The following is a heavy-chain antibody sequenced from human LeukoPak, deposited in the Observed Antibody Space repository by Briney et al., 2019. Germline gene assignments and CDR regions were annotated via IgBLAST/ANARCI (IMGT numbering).Heavy chain of an antibody. V-gene: IGHV4-59*01. CDR3: ARGGPYNWNPVSY. D-gene: IGHD1-20*01. J-gene: IGHJ4*02. CDR1: GGSFSGYY. Sequence: PSETLSLTCAVYGGSFSGYYWSWIRQPPGKGLEWIGYIYYSGSTNYNPSLKSRVTISVDTSKNQFSLKLSSVTAADTAVYYCARGGPYNWNPVSYWGQGTLVTVSS. CDR2: IYYSGST.